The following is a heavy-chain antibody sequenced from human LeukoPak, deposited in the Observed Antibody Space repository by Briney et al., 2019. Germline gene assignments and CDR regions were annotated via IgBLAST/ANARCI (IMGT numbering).Heavy chain of an antibody. V-gene: IGHV1-46*01. CDR1: GYTFGTHW. D-gene: IGHD1-26*01. CDR3: ARDYSGQWEQLTGWWIDP. Sequence: GASVKVSCKPSGYTFGTHWMHWVRQAPGQGLEWMAIISPSGDFRSYAQKFRGRVTVTRDMSTRTVYMELSDLRPEDTALYYCARDYSGQWEQLTGWWIDPWGQGTLVTVSS. CDR2: ISPSGDFR. J-gene: IGHJ5*02.